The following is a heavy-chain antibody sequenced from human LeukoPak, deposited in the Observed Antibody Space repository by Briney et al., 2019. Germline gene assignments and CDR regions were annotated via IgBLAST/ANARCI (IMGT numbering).Heavy chain of an antibody. CDR2: ISSNGGST. CDR1: GFTFSNYA. CDR3: VKDPGSSGSEYYDY. V-gene: IGHV3-64D*06. J-gene: IGHJ4*02. D-gene: IGHD6-19*01. Sequence: GGSLRLSCSASGFTFSNYAIHWVRQAPGKGLEYVSAISSNGGSTYYADSVKGRFTISRDNSKNTLYLQMSSLRPEDTAVYYCVKDPGSSGSEYYDYWGQGTLVTVSS.